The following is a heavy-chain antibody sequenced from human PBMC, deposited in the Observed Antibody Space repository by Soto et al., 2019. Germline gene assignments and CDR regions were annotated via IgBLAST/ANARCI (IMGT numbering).Heavy chain of an antibody. V-gene: IGHV3-49*04. Sequence: AGGSLRLSCTASGFTFGDYAMSWVRQAPGKGLEWVGFIRSKAYGGTTEYAASVKGRFTISRDDSKSIAYLQMNSLKTEDTAVYYCTSFYCSSTSCYTSPPGYWGQGTLVTVSS. CDR2: IRSKAYGGTT. J-gene: IGHJ4*02. CDR3: TSFYCSSTSCYTSPPGY. CDR1: GFTFGDYA. D-gene: IGHD2-2*02.